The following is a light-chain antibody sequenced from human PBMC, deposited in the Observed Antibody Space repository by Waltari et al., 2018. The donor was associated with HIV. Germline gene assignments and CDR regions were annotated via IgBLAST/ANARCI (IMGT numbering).Light chain of an antibody. V-gene: IGKV1-9*01. CDR3: QHLNSFPPFT. CDR2: AAS. CDR1: QGISSN. Sequence: DIQLTHSPSFLSAFVGARVTITCRASQGISSNLAWYQQKPGQAPTLLIYAASSLPTGVPSRFSGSGSGTEFTLTVRRLQPEDFATYFCQHLNSFPPFTFGPGTTVDVK. J-gene: IGKJ3*01.